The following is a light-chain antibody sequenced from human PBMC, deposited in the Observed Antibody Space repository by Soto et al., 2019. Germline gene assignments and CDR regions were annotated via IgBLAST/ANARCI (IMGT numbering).Light chain of an antibody. CDR3: SAYTTSIAMYV. CDR2: EVS. V-gene: IGLV2-14*01. Sequence: QSVLTQPASVSGSPGQSITISCTGTSSDVGGYNYVSWYQQHPGKAPKLMIYEVSNRPSGVSNRFSGSKSGNTASLTISGLQAEDEADYYCSAYTTSIAMYVFG. J-gene: IGLJ1*01. CDR1: SSDVGGYNY.